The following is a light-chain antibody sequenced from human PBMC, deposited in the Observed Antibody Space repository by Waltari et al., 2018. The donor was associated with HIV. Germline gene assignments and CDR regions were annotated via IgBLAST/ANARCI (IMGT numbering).Light chain of an antibody. CDR1: SSPIGSNY. CDR2: RNN. J-gene: IGLJ3*02. V-gene: IGLV1-47*01. CDR3: AAWDDSLSGLV. Sequence: QSVLTQPPSASGTPGQRFTISCSGSSSPIGSNYVYWYQQLPGTAPKLLIYRNNQRPSGVPDRFSGSKSGTSASLAISGLRSEDEADYYCAAWDDSLSGLVFGGGTKLTVL.